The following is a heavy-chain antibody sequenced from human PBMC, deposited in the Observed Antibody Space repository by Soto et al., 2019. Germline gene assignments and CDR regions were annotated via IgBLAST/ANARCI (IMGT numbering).Heavy chain of an antibody. J-gene: IGHJ5*02. V-gene: IGHV4-59*01. D-gene: IGHD3-9*01. CDR3: VRDYLLTGFDN. CDR1: RDSFRTYY. CDR2: VYYSGST. Sequence: SESLSLSCRVSRDSFRTYYWTWVRQPPGKGLEWIGYVYYSGSTNYNPSLKSRVAMSVDTSKNQFSLELKSVTAADTATYYCVRDYLLTGFDNWGQGTLVTVSS.